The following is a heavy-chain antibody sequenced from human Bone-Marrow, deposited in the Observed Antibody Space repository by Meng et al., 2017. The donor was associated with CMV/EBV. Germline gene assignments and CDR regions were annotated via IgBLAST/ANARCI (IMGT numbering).Heavy chain of an antibody. V-gene: IGHV3-74*01. CDR2: INSDGSST. CDR1: GFTFSSYW. J-gene: IGHJ4*02. D-gene: IGHD3-16*01. CDR3: ARVFVGGGRYFDF. Sequence: GESLKISCAASGFTFSSYWMHWVRQAPGKGLVWVSRINSDGSSTSYADSVKGRFTISRDNAKNTLYLQMSSLRVEDTAVYYCARVFVGGGRYFDFWGQGTRVTVSS.